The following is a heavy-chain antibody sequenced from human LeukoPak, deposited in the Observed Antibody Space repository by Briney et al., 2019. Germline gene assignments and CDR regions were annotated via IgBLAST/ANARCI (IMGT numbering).Heavy chain of an antibody. CDR1: GFTFSDYY. V-gene: IGHV3-11*06. D-gene: IGHD6-19*01. CDR3: ARAVAGATSWYFDL. Sequence: PGGSLRLSCAASGFTFSDYYMSWIRQAPGKGLEWVSYISSSRSYTNYAASVKGRFTISRDNSKNSLYLQMNSLRAEDTAVYYCARAVAGATSWYFDLWGRGTLVTVSS. CDR2: ISSSRSYT. J-gene: IGHJ2*01.